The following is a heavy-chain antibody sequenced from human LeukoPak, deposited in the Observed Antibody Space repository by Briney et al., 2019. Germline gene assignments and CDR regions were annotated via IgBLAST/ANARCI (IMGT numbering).Heavy chain of an antibody. CDR1: GFTVSSNY. Sequence: GGSLRLSCAASGFTVSSNYMSWVRQAPGKGLEWVSVIYSGGSTYYADSVKGRFTISRDNSKNTLYLQMNSLRAEDTAVYYCARDNRRAATHRSDPDAFDIWGQGTMVTVSS. J-gene: IGHJ3*02. D-gene: IGHD6-25*01. CDR2: IYSGGST. V-gene: IGHV3-53*01. CDR3: ARDNRRAATHRSDPDAFDI.